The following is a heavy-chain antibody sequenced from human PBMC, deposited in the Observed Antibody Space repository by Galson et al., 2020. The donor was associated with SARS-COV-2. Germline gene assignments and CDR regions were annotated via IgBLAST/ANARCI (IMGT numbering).Heavy chain of an antibody. J-gene: IGHJ6*02. CDR1: GFTFSSYW. Sequence: GGSLRLSCAASGFTFSSYWMHWVRQAPGKGLVWVSRINSDGSSTSYADSVKGRFTISRDNAKNTLYLQMNSLRAEDTAVYYCARDPIAVAVPLMDVWGQGTTVTISS. CDR3: ARDPIAVAVPLMDV. CDR2: INSDGSST. D-gene: IGHD6-19*01. V-gene: IGHV3-74*01.